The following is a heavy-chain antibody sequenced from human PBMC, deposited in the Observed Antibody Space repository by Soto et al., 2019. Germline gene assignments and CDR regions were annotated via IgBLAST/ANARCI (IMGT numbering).Heavy chain of an antibody. J-gene: IGHJ5*02. CDR1: GYTFTSYG. CDR3: ARDLGDGDFNWFDP. D-gene: IGHD4-17*01. CDR2: ISAYNGNT. V-gene: IGHV1-18*01. Sequence: ASVKVSCKASGYTFTSYGISWVRQAPGQGLEWMGWISAYNGNTNYAQKLQGRVTITADKSTSTAYMELSSLRSEDTAVYYCARDLGDGDFNWFDPWGQGTLVTVSS.